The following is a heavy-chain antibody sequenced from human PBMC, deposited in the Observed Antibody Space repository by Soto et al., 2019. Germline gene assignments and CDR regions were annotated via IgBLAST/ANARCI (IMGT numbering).Heavy chain of an antibody. CDR2: IDRSGST. V-gene: IGHV4-34*01. Sequence: SETLSLTCAVYGGSFSGYFWSWIRQPPGKGLEWIGEIDRSGSTNYNPSLKSRVTISADTSKNQFSLKLTSVTAADTAVYYCARQLFPTSHWGQGTLVTVSS. CDR1: GGSFSGYF. D-gene: IGHD3-10*01. CDR3: ARQLFPTSH. J-gene: IGHJ4*02.